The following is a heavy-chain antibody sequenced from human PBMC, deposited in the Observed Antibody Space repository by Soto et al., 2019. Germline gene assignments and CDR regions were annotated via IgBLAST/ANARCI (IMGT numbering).Heavy chain of an antibody. V-gene: IGHV1-58*01. D-gene: IGHD3-22*01. J-gene: IGHJ6*02. Sequence: SVKVSCKASGFTFTSSAVQWVRQARGQRLGWIGCIGVGTGNTNYAQNFHERVTITSDMSTSTAYMELSSQRSEDTAVYYCAAGRNYYDSSGYSVPYYFGMDGWGQGTTVTVSS. CDR3: AAGRNYYDSSGYSVPYYFGMDG. CDR1: GFTFTSSA. CDR2: IGVGTGNT.